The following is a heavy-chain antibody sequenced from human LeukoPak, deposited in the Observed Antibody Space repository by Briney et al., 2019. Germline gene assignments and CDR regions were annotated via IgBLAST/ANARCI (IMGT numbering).Heavy chain of an antibody. V-gene: IGHV1-18*01. J-gene: IGHJ6*03. Sequence: ASVKVSCKASGYTFTSYGISWVRQAPGQGLEWMGWISAYNGNTNYAQKLQGRVTMTRDTSTSTAYMELSSLRSDDTAVYYCASEVGELCMLCSHYYYFYMDVWGKGTTVTVSS. D-gene: IGHD2-8*01. CDR2: ISAYNGNT. CDR3: ASEVGELCMLCSHYYYFYMDV. CDR1: GYTFTSYG.